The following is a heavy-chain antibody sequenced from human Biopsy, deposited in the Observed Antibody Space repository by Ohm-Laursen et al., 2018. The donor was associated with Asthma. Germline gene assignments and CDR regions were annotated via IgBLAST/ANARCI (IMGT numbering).Heavy chain of an antibody. Sequence: SETLSLTCTVSGGSITSSSYYWGWIRQPPGKGMEWIGSMYHSGSPYYHPSLKSQATISVDTSKNQLSLKMSCVTAADTAVYFCVRHQYSSSWSTFDYWGQGALVTVSS. D-gene: IGHD3-22*01. CDR2: MYHSGSP. CDR1: GGSITSSSYY. CDR3: VRHQYSSSWSTFDY. J-gene: IGHJ4*02. V-gene: IGHV4-39*01.